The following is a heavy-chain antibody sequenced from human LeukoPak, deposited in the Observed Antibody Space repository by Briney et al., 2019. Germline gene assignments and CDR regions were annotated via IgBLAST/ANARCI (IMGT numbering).Heavy chain of an antibody. CDR1: GGTFSSYA. CDR2: IIPIFGTA. Sequence: ASVKVSCKASGGTFSSYAISWVRQAPGQGREWMGGIIPIFGTANYAQKFQGRVTITADESTSTAYMELSSLRSEDTAVYYCARDTSGGYYGSGSYRPYYFDYWGQGTLVIVSS. CDR3: ARDTSGGYYGSGSYRPYYFDY. D-gene: IGHD3-10*01. V-gene: IGHV1-69*13. J-gene: IGHJ4*02.